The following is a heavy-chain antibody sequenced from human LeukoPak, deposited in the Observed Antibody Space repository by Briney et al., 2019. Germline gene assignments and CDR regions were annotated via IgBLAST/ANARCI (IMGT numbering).Heavy chain of an antibody. CDR2: IYHSGST. Sequence: SETLSLTCTVSGGSISSYYWSWIRQPPGKGLEWIGEIYHSGSTNYNPSLKSRVTISVDKSKNQFSLKLGSVTAADTAVYYCARRGYYYDSSGYYSYWGQGTLVTVSS. CDR1: GGSISSYY. D-gene: IGHD3-22*01. J-gene: IGHJ4*02. V-gene: IGHV4-59*12. CDR3: ARRGYYYDSSGYYSY.